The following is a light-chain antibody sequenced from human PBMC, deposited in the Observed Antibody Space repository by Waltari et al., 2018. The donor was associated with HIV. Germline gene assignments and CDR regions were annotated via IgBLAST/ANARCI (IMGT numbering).Light chain of an antibody. J-gene: IGLJ3*02. Sequence: QSVLGQESSASGTAGQRVVISCSGTSANIGKNYVYWYQQFAGATPRLRIYNNGQRPSGVTVRFSGSKSGVSASLVISGLQSGDEATYYCATWDANQWVFGGGTKVSVL. CDR3: ATWDANQWV. CDR1: SANIGKNY. V-gene: IGLV1-47*02. CDR2: NNG.